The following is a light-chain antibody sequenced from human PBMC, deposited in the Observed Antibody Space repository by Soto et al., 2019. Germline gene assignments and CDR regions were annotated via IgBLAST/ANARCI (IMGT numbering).Light chain of an antibody. Sequence: DIQMTQSPSSLSASVGDRVTITCRASQSISSYLNWYQQKPGKAPKLLIYAASSLHSGVPSRFGGSGSGTDFTLTISSLQPEEFATYYCQQSYSTPLPFGGGTKVEIK. CDR1: QSISSY. V-gene: IGKV1-39*01. CDR2: AAS. J-gene: IGKJ4*01. CDR3: QQSYSTPLP.